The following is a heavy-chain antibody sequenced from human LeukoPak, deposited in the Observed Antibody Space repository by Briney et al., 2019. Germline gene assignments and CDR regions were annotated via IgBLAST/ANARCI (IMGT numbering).Heavy chain of an antibody. J-gene: IGHJ4*02. V-gene: IGHV1-2*02. CDR2: INPKSGDA. CDR1: GSTFSDYH. CDR3: ARAGTVEMTPLDY. D-gene: IGHD5-24*01. Sequence: ASVKVSCKASGSTFSDYHINWVRQASGQGPEWMGWINPKSGDAKYGQAFQGRVTMTRDTSISTAYMELSRLRSDDTAVYYCARAGTVEMTPLDYWGQGTLVTVSS.